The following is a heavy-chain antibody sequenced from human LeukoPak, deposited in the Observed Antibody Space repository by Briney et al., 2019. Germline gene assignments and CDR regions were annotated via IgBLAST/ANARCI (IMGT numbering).Heavy chain of an antibody. Sequence: GGSLRLSCAASGFTFSNAWMNWVRQAPGRGLEWVSSISSSSSYIYYADSVKGRFTISRDNAKNSLYLQMNSLRAEDTAVYYCARGCPSTLGDWFDPWGQGTLVTVSS. CDR2: ISSSSSYI. J-gene: IGHJ5*02. V-gene: IGHV3-21*01. CDR3: ARGCPSTLGDWFDP. CDR1: GFTFSNAW. D-gene: IGHD2-8*01.